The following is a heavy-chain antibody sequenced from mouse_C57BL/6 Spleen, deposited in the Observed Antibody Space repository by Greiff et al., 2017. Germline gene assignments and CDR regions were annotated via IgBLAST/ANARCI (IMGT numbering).Heavy chain of an antibody. J-gene: IGHJ2*01. V-gene: IGHV1-82*01. CDR3: ARSLGRGYYFDY. CDR2: IYPGAGDT. D-gene: IGHD4-1*01. CDR1: GYAFSSSW. Sequence: VQLQQSGPELVKPGASVKISCKASGYAFSSSWMNWVKQRPGKGLEWIGRIYPGAGDTNYNGKFKGKATLTADKSSSTAYMQLSSLTSEDSAVYFCARSLGRGYYFDYWGQGTTLTVSS.